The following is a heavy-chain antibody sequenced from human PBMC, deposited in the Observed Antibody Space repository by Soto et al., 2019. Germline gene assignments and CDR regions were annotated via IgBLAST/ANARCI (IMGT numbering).Heavy chain of an antibody. J-gene: IGHJ6*02. Sequence: SETLSLTCTVSGGSSSDYYWIWVRQPPGKGLEWIGHIYRSGSTTYNPALKSRVSLSLDTSKNQFSLKLTSVAAADTAVYYCTRGRGNYYYYGMDVWGQGTTVTVSS. CDR2: IYRSGST. D-gene: IGHD3-10*01. CDR3: TRGRGNYYYYGMDV. CDR1: GGSSSDYY. V-gene: IGHV4-4*07.